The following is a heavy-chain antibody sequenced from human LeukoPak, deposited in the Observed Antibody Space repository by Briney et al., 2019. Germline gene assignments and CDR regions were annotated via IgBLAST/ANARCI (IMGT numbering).Heavy chain of an antibody. CDR1: GFTFSFNS. D-gene: IGHD2-21*01. J-gene: IGHJ4*02. V-gene: IGHV3-15*07. CDR3: YTSITDY. CDR2: IRSKIDGGAT. Sequence: GGSLRLSCAASGFTFSFNSMHWVRQAPGKGLEWVGRIRSKIDGGATDYAAPVKGRFTISRDDSKNTLYLQINSLKIEDTAMYYCYTSITDYWGQGTLVTVSS.